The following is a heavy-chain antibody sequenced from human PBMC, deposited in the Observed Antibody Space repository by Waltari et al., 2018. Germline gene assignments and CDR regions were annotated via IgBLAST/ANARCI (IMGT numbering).Heavy chain of an antibody. J-gene: IGHJ4*02. D-gene: IGHD2-2*01. V-gene: IGHV1-2*02. CDR3: ARGSTIYGLSSLLPDY. CDR2: SKPSSCKA. CDR1: GYGSNVYY. Sequence: QVQLVQSGAEVRKPGASVKVSCKASGYGSNVYYMHWLRPAPGQGLEWMGRSKPSSCKAEYAQSFQDRVTMTWDTSICTGYMEVTRLTSDDTAAYFCARGSTIYGLSSLLPDYWGQGSLVIVSS.